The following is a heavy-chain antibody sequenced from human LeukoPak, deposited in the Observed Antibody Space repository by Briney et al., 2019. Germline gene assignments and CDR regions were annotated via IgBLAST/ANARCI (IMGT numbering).Heavy chain of an antibody. J-gene: IGHJ4*02. CDR2: IYYSGST. CDR3: AANSGSYLYYFDY. V-gene: IGHV4-59*01. D-gene: IGHD1-26*01. CDR1: GGSISSYY. Sequence: SETLSLTCTLSGGSISSYYWSWIRQPPGKGLEWIGYIYYSGSTNYNPSLKSRVTISVDTSKNQFSPKLSSVTAADTAVYYCAANSGSYLYYFDYWGQGTLVTVSS.